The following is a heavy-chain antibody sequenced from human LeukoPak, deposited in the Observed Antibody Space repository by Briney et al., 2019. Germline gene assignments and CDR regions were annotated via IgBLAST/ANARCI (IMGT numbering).Heavy chain of an antibody. CDR2: IYHSGST. V-gene: IGHV4-38-2*02. J-gene: IGHJ4*02. CDR3: ARDSNYGFDY. D-gene: IGHD3-10*01. Sequence: PSETLSLTCTVSGYSISSGYYWGWIRQPPGKGLEWIGSIYHSGSTYYNPSLKSRVTISVDTSKNQFSLKLSSVTAADTAVYYCARDSNYGFDYWGQGTLVTVSS. CDR1: GYSISSGYY.